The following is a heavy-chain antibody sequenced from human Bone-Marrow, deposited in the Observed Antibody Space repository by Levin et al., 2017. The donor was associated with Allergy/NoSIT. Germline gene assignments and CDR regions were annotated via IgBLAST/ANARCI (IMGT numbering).Heavy chain of an antibody. CDR1: GISLSDYY. CDR3: ARVKYDNSGFYDYFYGMDV. V-gene: IGHV3-11*01. Sequence: GGSLRLSCAASGISLSDYYMTWIRQAPGKGLEWISYISSSGGTIYYADSVKGRFTISRDNAKNSLYLQMNSLRAEDTAVYYCARVKYDNSGFYDYFYGMDVWGQGTTVTVSS. J-gene: IGHJ6*02. CDR2: ISSSGGTI. D-gene: IGHD3-22*01.